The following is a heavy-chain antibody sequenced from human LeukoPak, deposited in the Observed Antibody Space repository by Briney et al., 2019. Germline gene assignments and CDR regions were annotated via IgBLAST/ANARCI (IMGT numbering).Heavy chain of an antibody. J-gene: IGHJ4*02. Sequence: GGSLRLSCAASGFTFSNAWMSWVRQAPGKGLEWVSRIKSKTDGGTTDYAAPVKGRFTISRDDSKNTLYLQMNSLKTEDTAVYYCTTDPLYYYGSGSYYNFDYWGEETLVTVSS. CDR1: GFTFSNAW. CDR3: TTDPLYYYGSGSYYNFDY. V-gene: IGHV3-15*01. D-gene: IGHD3-10*01. CDR2: IKSKTDGGTT.